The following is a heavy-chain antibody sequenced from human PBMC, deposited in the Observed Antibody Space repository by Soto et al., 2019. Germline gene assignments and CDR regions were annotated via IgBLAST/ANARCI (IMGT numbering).Heavy chain of an antibody. V-gene: IGHV3-53*01. Sequence: PGGSLRLSCAASGFTVSSNYMSWVRQAPGKGLEWVSVIYSGGSTYYADSVKRRFTISRDNSKNTLYLQMNSLRAEDAAVYYCARDSGVYYYYYGMDVWGQGTMVTVSS. CDR2: IYSGGST. CDR3: ARDSGVYYYYYGMDV. CDR1: GFTVSSNY. J-gene: IGHJ6*02. D-gene: IGHD2-8*01.